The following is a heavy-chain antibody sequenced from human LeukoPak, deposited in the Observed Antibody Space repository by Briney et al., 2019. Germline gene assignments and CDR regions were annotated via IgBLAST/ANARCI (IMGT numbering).Heavy chain of an antibody. Sequence: GGSLRLSCAASGFSVNNNYVDCVRQAPGGGLEWVASMDNFGNTNYAASVQGRFTFSRDISMNTVFLHMNSLRVDDTAVYYCAGGNYSGSGTRPGYLGYWGLGALVTVSS. CDR3: AGGNYSGSGTRPGYLGY. J-gene: IGHJ4*02. CDR2: MDNFGNT. D-gene: IGHD3-10*01. V-gene: IGHV3-53*01. CDR1: GFSVNNNY.